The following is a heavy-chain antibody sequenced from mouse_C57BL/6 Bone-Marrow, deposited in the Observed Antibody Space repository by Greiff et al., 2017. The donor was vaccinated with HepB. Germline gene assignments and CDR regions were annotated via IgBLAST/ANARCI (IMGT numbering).Heavy chain of an antibody. CDR3: ARGGVTTGFAY. CDR1: GYTFTSYD. CDR2: IYPRDGST. Sequence: QVQLKQSGPELVKPGASVKLSCKASGYTFTSYDINWVKQRPGQGLEWIGWIYPRDGSTKYNEKFKGKATLTVDTSSSTAYMELHSLTSEDSAVYFCARGGVTTGFAYWGQGTLVTVSA. V-gene: IGHV1-85*01. D-gene: IGHD2-2*01. J-gene: IGHJ3*01.